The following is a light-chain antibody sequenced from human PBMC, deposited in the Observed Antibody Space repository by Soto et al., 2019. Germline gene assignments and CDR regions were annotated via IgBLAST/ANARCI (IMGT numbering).Light chain of an antibody. CDR3: QQYGSSPNT. V-gene: IGKV3-20*01. Sequence: EIVLTQSPGTLSLSPGERATLSCRASQSGSSSYLAWYQQKPGQAPSLLIYGASSRATGIPDRFSGSGSGTHFTLTISRLEPEDFAVYYCQQYGSSPNTFGGGTKVEIK. CDR2: GAS. J-gene: IGKJ4*01. CDR1: QSGSSSY.